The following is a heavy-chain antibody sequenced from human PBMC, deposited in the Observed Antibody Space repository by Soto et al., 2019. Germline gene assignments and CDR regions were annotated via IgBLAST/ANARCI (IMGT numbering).Heavy chain of an antibody. CDR2: IKQDGSEK. J-gene: IGHJ4*02. CDR1: GFTFSSYW. Sequence: EVQLVESGGGLVQPGGSLRLSCAASGFTFSSYWMSWVRQAPGKGLEWVANIKQDGSEKYYVYSVKGRFTISRDNAKNSLYLQMNSLRAEDTAVYYCARVSDVLTGYYSPYYFDYWGQGTLVTVSS. CDR3: ARVSDVLTGYYSPYYFDY. D-gene: IGHD3-9*01. V-gene: IGHV3-7*04.